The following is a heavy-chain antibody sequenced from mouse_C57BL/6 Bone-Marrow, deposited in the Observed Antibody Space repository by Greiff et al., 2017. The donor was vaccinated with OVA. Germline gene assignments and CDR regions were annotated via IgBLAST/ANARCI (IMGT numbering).Heavy chain of an antibody. CDR2: IDPSDSYT. CDR1: GYTFTSYW. J-gene: IGHJ2*01. V-gene: IGHV1-50*01. CDR3: ARDVIRAYFDY. D-gene: IGHD2-4*01. Sequence: QVQLKQPGAELVKPGASVKLSCKASGYTFTSYWMQWVKQRPGQGLEWIGEIDPSDSYTNYNQKFKGKATLTVDTSSSTAYMQLSSLTSEDSAVYYCARDVIRAYFDYWGQGTTLTVSS.